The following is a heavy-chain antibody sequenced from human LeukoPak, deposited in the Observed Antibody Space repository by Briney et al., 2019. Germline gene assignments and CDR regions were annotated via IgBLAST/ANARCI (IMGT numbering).Heavy chain of an antibody. J-gene: IGHJ4*02. CDR3: AKDGEVGYCSSTSCSTPYYFDY. V-gene: IGHV3-23*01. CDR2: IINSAGST. Sequence: SGGSLRLSCAASGFTFSSYAMSWVRQAPGKGLEWVSGIINSAGSTYYADSVKGRFTISRDNSRNTLYLQMNSLRAEDTAVYYCAKDGEVGYCSSTSCSTPYYFDYWGQGTLVTVSS. D-gene: IGHD2-2*03. CDR1: GFTFSSYA.